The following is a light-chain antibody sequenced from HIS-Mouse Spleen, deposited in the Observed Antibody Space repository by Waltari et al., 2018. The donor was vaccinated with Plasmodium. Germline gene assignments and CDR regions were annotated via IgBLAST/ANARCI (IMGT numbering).Light chain of an antibody. J-gene: IGLJ2*01. CDR2: LNSDGSH. Sequence: QLVLTQSPSASASLGASVKLTCTLSSGHSSYAIAWPQQQPEKGPRYLMKLNSDGSHSKGDGFPDRFSGSSSGAERYLTISSLQSEDEADYYCQTWGTGMGVFGGGTKLTVL. V-gene: IGLV4-69*01. CDR3: QTWGTGMGV. CDR1: SGHSSYA.